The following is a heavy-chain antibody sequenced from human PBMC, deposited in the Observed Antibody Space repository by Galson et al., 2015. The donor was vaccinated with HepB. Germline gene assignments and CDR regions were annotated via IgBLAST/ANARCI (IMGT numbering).Heavy chain of an antibody. CDR2: TYYRSKWYN. V-gene: IGHV6-1*01. CDR1: GDSVSSNSAA. Sequence: CAISGDSVSSNSAAWNWIRQSPSRGLEWLGRTYYRSKWYNDYAVSVKSRITINPDTSKNQFSLQLNSVTPEDTAVYYCARDGVVITTRRYYYYGMDVWGQGTTVTVSS. J-gene: IGHJ6*02. D-gene: IGHD3-22*01. CDR3: ARDGVVITTRRYYYYGMDV.